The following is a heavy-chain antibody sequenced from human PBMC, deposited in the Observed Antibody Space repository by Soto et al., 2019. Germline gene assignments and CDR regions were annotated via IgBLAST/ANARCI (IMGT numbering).Heavy chain of an antibody. V-gene: IGHV4-59*01. D-gene: IGHD1-26*01. CDR3: ARLDKVVDY. Sequence: QVQLQESGPGLVKPSETLSLTCTVSGGSISGSYWSWIRQPPGKGLEWLGYIYSSGSTYYNPSLRSRVTMSVDTSKNQFSLKLSSVTAADTAVYYCARLDKVVDYWGQGTLVTVSS. J-gene: IGHJ4*02. CDR1: GGSISGSY. CDR2: IYSSGST.